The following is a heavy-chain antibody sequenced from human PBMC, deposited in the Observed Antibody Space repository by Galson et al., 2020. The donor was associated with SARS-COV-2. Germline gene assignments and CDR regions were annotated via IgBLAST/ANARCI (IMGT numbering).Heavy chain of an antibody. D-gene: IGHD3-9*01. CDR3: AANYDILTGYYIGAYYYGMDV. CDR2: ISYDGSNK. Sequence: GGSLRLSCAASGFTFSSYGMHWVRQAPGKGLEWVAVISYDGSNKYYADSVKGRFTISRDNSKNTLYLQMNSLRAEDTAVYYCAANYDILTGYYIGAYYYGMDVWGQGTTVTVSS. V-gene: IGHV3-30*03. J-gene: IGHJ6*02. CDR1: GFTFSSYG.